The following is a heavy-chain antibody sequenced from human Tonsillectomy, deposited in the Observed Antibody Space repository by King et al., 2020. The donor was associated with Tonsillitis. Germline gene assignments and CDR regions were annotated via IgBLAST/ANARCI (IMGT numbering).Heavy chain of an antibody. Sequence: VQLQESGPGLVKPSETLSLTCTVSGGSISSYYWSWIRQPAGRGLEWIGRIYTSGSTNYNPSLNSRVTMSVDTSKNQFSLKLTSVTAADTAVYYCASSDVLGYYFDYWGQGTLVTVSS. D-gene: IGHD3-10*01. V-gene: IGHV4-4*07. CDR1: GGSISSYY. CDR2: IYTSGST. J-gene: IGHJ4*02. CDR3: ASSDVLGYYFDY.